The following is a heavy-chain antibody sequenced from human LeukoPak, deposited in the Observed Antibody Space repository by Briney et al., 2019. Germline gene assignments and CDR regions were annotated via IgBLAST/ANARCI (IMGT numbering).Heavy chain of an antibody. Sequence: TGGSLRLSCAASGFTFSSYAMSWVRQAPGKGLEWVSAISGSGGSTYYADSVKGRFTISRDSSKNTLYLQMNSLRAEDTAVYYCARRIAVSGTVFDYWGQGTLVTVSS. CDR1: GFTFSSYA. CDR3: ARRIAVSGTVFDY. V-gene: IGHV3-23*01. D-gene: IGHD6-19*01. CDR2: ISGSGGST. J-gene: IGHJ4*02.